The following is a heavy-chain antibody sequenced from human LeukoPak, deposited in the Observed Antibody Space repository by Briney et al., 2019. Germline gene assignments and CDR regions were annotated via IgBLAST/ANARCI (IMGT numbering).Heavy chain of an antibody. D-gene: IGHD3-22*01. CDR2: IYYSGST. V-gene: IGHV4-30-4*08. Sequence: PSQTLSLTCTVSGGSIGSGDYYWSWIRQPPGKGLEWIGYIYYSGSTYYNPSLKSRVTISVDTSKNQFSLKLSSVTAADTAVYYCARDGNQNYYDSSGGFDYWGQGTLVTVSS. CDR3: ARDGNQNYYDSSGGFDY. CDR1: GGSIGSGDYY. J-gene: IGHJ4*02.